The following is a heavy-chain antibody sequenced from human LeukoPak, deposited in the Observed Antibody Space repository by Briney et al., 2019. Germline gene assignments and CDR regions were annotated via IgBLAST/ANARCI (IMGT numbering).Heavy chain of an antibody. D-gene: IGHD3-22*01. J-gene: IGHJ3*02. CDR1: GGSISSSSYY. V-gene: IGHV4-39*07. Sequence: PSETLSLTCTVSGGSISSSSYYWGWIRQPPGKGLEWIGSIYYSGSTYYNPSLKSRVTISVDTSKNQFSLKLSSVTAADTAVYYCAIVHYYDSKRSLLDAFDIWGQGTMVTVSS. CDR3: AIVHYYDSKRSLLDAFDI. CDR2: IYYSGST.